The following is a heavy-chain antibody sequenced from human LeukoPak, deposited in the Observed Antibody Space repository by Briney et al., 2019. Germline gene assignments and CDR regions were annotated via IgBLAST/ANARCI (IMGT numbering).Heavy chain of an antibody. CDR1: GFTFSSYE. Sequence: PGGSLRLSCAASGFTFSSYEMNWVRQAPGKGLEWVSYISSSGSTIYYADSVKGRFTISRDNAKNSLYLQMNSLRAEDTAVYYCARILRTTGTIDHYDYWGQGTLVTVSS. J-gene: IGHJ4*02. D-gene: IGHD1-1*01. CDR2: ISSSGSTI. CDR3: ARILRTTGTIDHYDY. V-gene: IGHV3-48*03.